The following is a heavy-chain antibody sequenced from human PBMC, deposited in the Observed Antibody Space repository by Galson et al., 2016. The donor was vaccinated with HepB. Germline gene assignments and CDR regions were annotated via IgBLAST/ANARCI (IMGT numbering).Heavy chain of an antibody. CDR2: VYFSGTT. Sequence: SETLSLTCSVSGGSIASSSYYWGWIRQPPGKGLEWIGCVYFSGTTYSNPSLKSRVSMSVATSTNQFSLNLNSVTAADTAVYYCARLVGYCVGDCYPYWGQGTLVTVSS. V-gene: IGHV4-39*01. CDR1: GGSIASSSYY. D-gene: IGHD2-21*02. CDR3: ARLVGYCVGDCYPY. J-gene: IGHJ4*02.